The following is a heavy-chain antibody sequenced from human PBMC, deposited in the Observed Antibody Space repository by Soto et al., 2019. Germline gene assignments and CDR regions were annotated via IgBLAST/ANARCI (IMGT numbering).Heavy chain of an antibody. CDR1: GYTFAAYY. D-gene: IGHD4-17*01. V-gene: IGHV1-2*02. J-gene: IGHJ4*02. CDR3: ARDPDYGDYWGYVFDS. CDR2: INPTSGGT. Sequence: QVQLVQSGAEVKKPGASVKVSCKTSGYTFAAYYIHWIRQATGQGLEWMGWINPTSGGTGYAQNFQDRVTMTRDTAISTAYIELRRLNSDETAVYYCARDPDYGDYWGYVFDSWGQGTPVTVSS.